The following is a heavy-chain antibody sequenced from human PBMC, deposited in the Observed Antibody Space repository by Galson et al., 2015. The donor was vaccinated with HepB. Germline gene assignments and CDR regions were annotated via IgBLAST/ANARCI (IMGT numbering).Heavy chain of an antibody. Sequence: SLRLSCAASGFTFSSYAMSWVRQAPGKGLEWVSAISGSGGSTYYADSVKGRFTISRDNSKNTLYLQMNSLRAEDTAVYYCAKAVGYHDGGWGYYYYYYGMDVWGQGTTVTVSS. D-gene: IGHD5-12*01. V-gene: IGHV3-23*01. J-gene: IGHJ6*02. CDR3: AKAVGYHDGGWGYYYYYYGMDV. CDR2: ISGSGGST. CDR1: GFTFSSYA.